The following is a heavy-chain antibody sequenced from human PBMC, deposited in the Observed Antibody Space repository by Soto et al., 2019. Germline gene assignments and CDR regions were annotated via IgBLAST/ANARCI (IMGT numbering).Heavy chain of an antibody. CDR3: VRTSLVVAAATREDY. D-gene: IGHD2-15*01. Sequence: EVQLVESGGGLVQPGGSLRLSCAASGFTFSSYWMHWVRQAPGKGLVWVSRINSDGSSTSYADSVMGRFTISRDNAKNMLYLQMNSLRAEDTAVYYCVRTSLVVAAATREDYWGQGTLVTVSS. CDR1: GFTFSSYW. J-gene: IGHJ4*02. V-gene: IGHV3-74*01. CDR2: INSDGSST.